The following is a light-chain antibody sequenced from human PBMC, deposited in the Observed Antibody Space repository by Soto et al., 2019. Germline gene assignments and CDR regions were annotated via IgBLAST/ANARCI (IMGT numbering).Light chain of an antibody. CDR2: GAS. CDR3: QQYIRPPWT. Sequence: EILFTQSPVTLSLSPWERATISCRASQSISSTYLAWYQQKPGQAPRLLIYGASSRATGIPDGVSGSGSGTGFTLTISRLEPEDFAVYYCQQYIRPPWTFGQGTKVDIK. CDR1: QSISSTY. J-gene: IGKJ1*01. V-gene: IGKV3-20*01.